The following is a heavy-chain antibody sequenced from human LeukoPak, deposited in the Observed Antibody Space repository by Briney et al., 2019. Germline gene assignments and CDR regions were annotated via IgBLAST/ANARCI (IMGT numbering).Heavy chain of an antibody. V-gene: IGHV3-15*01. CDR1: GFTFSNAW. CDR3: TTDPTDPVDYYYYGMDV. CDR2: IKSKTDGGTT. D-gene: IGHD4-11*01. Sequence: GGSLRLSCAASGFTFSNAWMSWVRQAPGKGLEWVGRIKSKTDGGTTDYAAPVKGRFTISRDDSKNALYLQMNSLKTEDTAVYYCTTDPTDPVDYYYYGMDVWGQGTTVTVSS. J-gene: IGHJ6*02.